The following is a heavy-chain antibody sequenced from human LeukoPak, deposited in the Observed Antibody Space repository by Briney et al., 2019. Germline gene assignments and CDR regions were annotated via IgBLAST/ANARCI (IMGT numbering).Heavy chain of an antibody. J-gene: IGHJ3*02. CDR1: GFTFSSYS. CDR2: ISSSSSYI. V-gene: IGHV3-21*01. CDR3: AREIEPWPVPTGGAFDI. D-gene: IGHD2-2*01. Sequence: PGGSLRLSCAASGFTFSSYSMNWVRQAPGKGLEWVSSISSSSSYIYYADSVKGRFTISRDNAKNSLYLQMNSLRAEDTAVYYCAREIEPWPVPTGGAFDIWGQGTMVTVSS.